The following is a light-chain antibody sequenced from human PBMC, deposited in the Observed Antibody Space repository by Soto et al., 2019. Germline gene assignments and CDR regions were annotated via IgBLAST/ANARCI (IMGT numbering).Light chain of an antibody. V-gene: IGKV3-20*01. CDR2: GAS. Sequence: IVFTQSPCTLSLSPGERATLSCRASQSVSSSYLAWYQQKPGQAPRLLIYGASSRATGIPDRFSGSGSGTDFTLTISRLEPEDFAVYYCQHYGSSPETFGQGTKVDIK. J-gene: IGKJ1*01. CDR1: QSVSSSY. CDR3: QHYGSSPET.